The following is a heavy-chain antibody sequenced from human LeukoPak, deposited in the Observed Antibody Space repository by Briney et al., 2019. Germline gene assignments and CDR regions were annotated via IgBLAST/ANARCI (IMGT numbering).Heavy chain of an antibody. D-gene: IGHD2-8*01. CDR2: INPNSGGT. CDR1: GYTFTSYG. J-gene: IGHJ4*02. Sequence: ASVKVSCKASGYTFTSYGISWVRQAPGQGLEWMGWINPNSGGTNYAQKFQGRVTMTRDTSISTAYMELSRLRSDDTAVYYCAGSLGYCTSNVCYLKYWGQGTLVTVSS. V-gene: IGHV1-2*02. CDR3: AGSLGYCTSNVCYLKY.